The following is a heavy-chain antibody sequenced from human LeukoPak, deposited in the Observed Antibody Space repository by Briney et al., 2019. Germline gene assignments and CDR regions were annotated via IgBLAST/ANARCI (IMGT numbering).Heavy chain of an antibody. V-gene: IGHV3-7*01. Sequence: GGSLRLSCAASGFTFSSYWMSWVRQAPGKGLEWVANIKQDGSEKYDVDSVKGRFTISRDNGKNSLYLQMNSLRAEDTAVYYCARGAVGRGELGYGSGGGGYWGQGTLVTVSS. J-gene: IGHJ4*02. D-gene: IGHD3-10*01. CDR1: GFTFSSYW. CDR2: IKQDGSEK. CDR3: ARGAVGRGELGYGSGGGGY.